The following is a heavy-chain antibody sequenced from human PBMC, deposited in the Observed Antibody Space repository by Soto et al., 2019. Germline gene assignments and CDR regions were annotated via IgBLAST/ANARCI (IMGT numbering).Heavy chain of an antibody. CDR1: GGTFSTNP. CDR3: ARRDIGGFYRYFDS. V-gene: IGHV1-69*06. J-gene: IGHJ4*02. CDR2: TGSGTGPG. Sequence: QVQLVQSGAEVKKPGSSVKVSCKASGGTFSTNPISWVRQAPGQGLEWRGGTGSGTGPGNNAQKFQVRLTITVDKSTSTVYMELSSLSSEDTAVYYCARRDIGGFYRYFDSWGQGTLVTVSS. D-gene: IGHD2-21*01.